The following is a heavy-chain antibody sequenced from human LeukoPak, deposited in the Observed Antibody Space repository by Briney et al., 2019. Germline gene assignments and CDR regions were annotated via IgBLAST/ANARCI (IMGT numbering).Heavy chain of an antibody. V-gene: IGHV4-38-2*01. D-gene: IGHD4-17*01. CDR2: IYHSGNT. Sequence: KPSETLSLTCAVSGYSISSGYYWGWIRQPPGKGLEWIGNIYHSGNTYYNPSLKSRVTISVDTSKNQFSLKLSFVTASDTAVYYCARISPYYGDYPQYYYYYMGVWGKGTTVTVSS. CDR3: ARISPYYGDYPQYYYYYMGV. J-gene: IGHJ6*03. CDR1: GYSISSGYY.